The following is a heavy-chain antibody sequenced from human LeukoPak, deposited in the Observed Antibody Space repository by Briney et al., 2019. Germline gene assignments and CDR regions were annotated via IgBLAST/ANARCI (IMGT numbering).Heavy chain of an antibody. Sequence: SETLSLTCNVSGDSISSYNWWNWVRPPPGKGLEWIGEICQSGTTNYNPSLKSRATISVDESKNQFSLKLSSVTAADTALYYCARVPYYGSGTFTDYWGQGTLVTVSP. D-gene: IGHD3-10*01. CDR1: GDSISSYNW. J-gene: IGHJ4*02. CDR2: ICQSGTT. V-gene: IGHV4-4*02. CDR3: ARVPYYGSGTFTDY.